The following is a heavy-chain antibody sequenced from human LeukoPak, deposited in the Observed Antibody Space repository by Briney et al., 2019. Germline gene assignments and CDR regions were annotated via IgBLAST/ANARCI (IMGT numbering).Heavy chain of an antibody. Sequence: SETLSLTCTVSSGSISTSNYYWGWVRQPPGKALEWIGNIFYSGSTYYSPSLKSRVAISLDTSKNQFSLKLSSVTAADTAVYYCARGTVFGVVSDYFDYWGQGTLVTVSS. V-gene: IGHV4-39*07. D-gene: IGHD3-3*01. CDR3: ARGTVFGVVSDYFDY. J-gene: IGHJ4*02. CDR2: IFYSGST. CDR1: SGSISTSNYY.